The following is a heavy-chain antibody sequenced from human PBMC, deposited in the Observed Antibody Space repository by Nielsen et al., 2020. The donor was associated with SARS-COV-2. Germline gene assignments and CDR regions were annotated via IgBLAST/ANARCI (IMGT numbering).Heavy chain of an antibody. Sequence: SETLSLTCTVSGGSISSYYWSWIRQPPGKGLEWIGYIYYSGSTNYNPSLKSRVTISVDTSKNQFSLKLSSVTAADTAVYYCARDLRMVRGGYGMDVWGQGTTVTVSS. CDR3: ARDLRMVRGGYGMDV. J-gene: IGHJ6*02. V-gene: IGHV4-59*01. D-gene: IGHD3-10*01. CDR2: IYYSGST. CDR1: GGSISSYY.